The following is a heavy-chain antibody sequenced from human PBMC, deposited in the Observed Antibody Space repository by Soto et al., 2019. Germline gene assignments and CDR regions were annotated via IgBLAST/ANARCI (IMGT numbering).Heavy chain of an antibody. D-gene: IGHD3-3*01. J-gene: IGHJ3*02. CDR1: GGTFGSYA. Sequence: SVKVSCKASGGTFGSYAISWVRQAPGQGPEWMGGIIPIFGTANYAQRFQGRVTITADVSTSIAYMELSGLRSEDTAVYYCARGLSATSFGVGIPPHDAFDKWGQGTMVTVSS. V-gene: IGHV1-69*13. CDR3: ARGLSATSFGVGIPPHDAFDK. CDR2: IIPIFGTA.